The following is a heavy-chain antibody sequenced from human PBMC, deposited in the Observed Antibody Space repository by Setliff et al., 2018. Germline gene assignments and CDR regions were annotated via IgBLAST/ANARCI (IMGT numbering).Heavy chain of an antibody. CDR1: GGSISSISYY. D-gene: IGHD7-27*01. V-gene: IGHV4-39*07. J-gene: IGHJ4*02. Sequence: SCTVPGGSISSISYYWGWIRQPPGKGLEWIGSMYPGRNTYYNPSLKSRVTMSVDTSKNQFSLKLYSVTAADTAAYYCARYTPKLPELGIYGWFDYWGQGTPVTVSS. CDR3: ARYTPKLPELGIYGWFDY. CDR2: MYPGRNT.